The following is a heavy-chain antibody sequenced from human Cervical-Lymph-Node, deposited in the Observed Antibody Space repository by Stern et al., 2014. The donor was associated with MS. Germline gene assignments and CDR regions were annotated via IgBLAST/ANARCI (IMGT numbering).Heavy chain of an antibody. CDR2: ISYDGSSQ. D-gene: IGHD6-25*01. V-gene: IGHV3-30-3*01. J-gene: IGHJ4*02. CDR1: GFTFGRHS. Sequence: VQLEESGGGVVQPGRSLRLSCATSGFTFGRHSMHWVRQVPGKGLEWVAIISYDGSSQHYAESVKGRFNVSRAKSKKTLDLQMNSLRIEDTAMYYCERPAAARYFDYWGQGSQVTVSS. CDR3: ERPAAARYFDY.